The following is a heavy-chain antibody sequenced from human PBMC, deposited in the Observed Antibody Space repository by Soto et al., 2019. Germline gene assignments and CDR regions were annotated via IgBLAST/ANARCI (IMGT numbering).Heavy chain of an antibody. CDR1: GYPFTSYG. Sequence: QVQLVQSGAEVKKPGASVKVSCKTSGYPFTSYGINWVRQAPGQGPEGMGWISAYNGKTSYTQKFHGRVTMTTDTSTSTGYMELRSLRSDDTAVYYCARDRLIAVTGLLHYWGQGTLVTVSS. D-gene: IGHD6-19*01. CDR2: ISAYNGKT. CDR3: ARDRLIAVTGLLHY. J-gene: IGHJ4*02. V-gene: IGHV1-18*01.